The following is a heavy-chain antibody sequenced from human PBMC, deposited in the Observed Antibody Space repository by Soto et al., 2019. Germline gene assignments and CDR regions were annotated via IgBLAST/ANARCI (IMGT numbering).Heavy chain of an antibody. CDR3: ASGITIFGVVGNYYGMDV. CDR1: GGSISSGGYS. Sequence: PSETLSLTCAVSGGSISSGGYSWSWIRQPPGKGLEWIGYIYHSGSTYYNPSLKSRVTISVDRSKNQFSLKLSSVTAADTAVYYCASGITIFGVVGNYYGMDVWGQGTTVTVSS. J-gene: IGHJ6*02. D-gene: IGHD3-3*01. CDR2: IYHSGST. V-gene: IGHV4-30-2*01.